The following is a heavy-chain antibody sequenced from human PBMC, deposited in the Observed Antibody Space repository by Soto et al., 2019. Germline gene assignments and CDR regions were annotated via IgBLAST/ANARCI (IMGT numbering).Heavy chain of an antibody. Sequence: SVKVSCKASGGTFSSYAIRWVRQAPGQGLEWMGGIIPIFGTADYAQKFQGRVTITADESTSTAYMELSSMRSEDTAVYYCARDLAPNGADDYWGQGTLVTVYS. D-gene: IGHD1-26*01. CDR2: IIPIFGTA. J-gene: IGHJ4*02. CDR1: GGTFSSYA. V-gene: IGHV1-69*13. CDR3: ARDLAPNGADDY.